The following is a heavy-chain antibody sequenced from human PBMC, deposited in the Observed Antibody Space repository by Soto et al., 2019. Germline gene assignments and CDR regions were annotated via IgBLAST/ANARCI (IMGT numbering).Heavy chain of an antibody. V-gene: IGHV1-2*02. CDR2: INPNSGGT. J-gene: IGHJ5*02. CDR1: GYTFTGYY. D-gene: IGHD3-22*01. CDR3: ARGYYYDSSDNWFDP. Sequence: ASVKVSCKASGYTFTGYYMHWVRQAPGQGLEWMGWINPNSGGTNYAQKFQGRVTMTRDTSISTAYMELSRLRSDDTAVYYCARGYYYDSSDNWFDPWGQGALVTVSS.